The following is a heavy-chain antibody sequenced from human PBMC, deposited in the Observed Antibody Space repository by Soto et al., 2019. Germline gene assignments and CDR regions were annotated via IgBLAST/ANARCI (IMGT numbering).Heavy chain of an antibody. CDR1: GGSISSYY. V-gene: IGHV4-59*01. J-gene: IGHJ5*02. D-gene: IGHD2-2*02. Sequence: SETLSLTCTVSGGSISSYYWSWIRQPPGKGLEWIGYIYYSGSTNYNPSLKSRVTISVDTSKNQFSLKLSSVTAADTAVYYRARDHRAYLDPWGQGTLVTVSS. CDR2: IYYSGST. CDR3: ARDHRAYLDP.